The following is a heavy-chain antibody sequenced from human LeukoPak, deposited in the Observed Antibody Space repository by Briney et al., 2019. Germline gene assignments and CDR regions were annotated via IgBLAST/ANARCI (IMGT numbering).Heavy chain of an antibody. CDR1: GGSFSGYY. Sequence: SETLSLTCAVYGGSFSGYYWSWIRQPPGKGLEWIGEINHSGSTNHNPSLKSRVTISVDTSKNQFSLKLSSVTAADTAVYYCARGYCSSTSCSKDYYYGMDVWGQGTTVTVSS. V-gene: IGHV4-34*01. CDR3: ARGYCSSTSCSKDYYYGMDV. D-gene: IGHD2-2*01. J-gene: IGHJ6*02. CDR2: INHSGST.